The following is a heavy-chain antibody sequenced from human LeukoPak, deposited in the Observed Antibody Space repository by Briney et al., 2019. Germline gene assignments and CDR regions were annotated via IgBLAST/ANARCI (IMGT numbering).Heavy chain of an antibody. J-gene: IGHJ4*02. CDR3: ARDAKYTPDY. D-gene: IGHD2-2*02. CDR2: ITSDGSDT. Sequence: GGSLRLSYADSGCTLNAYWLLWVGQAAGKGLVWVSRITSDGSDTAYADFVKGRFPIFRGHVKNSLFPQMDALRAEHTAVYFCARDAKYTPDYWGQGTLVTVSS. V-gene: IGHV3-74*01. CDR1: GCTLNAYW.